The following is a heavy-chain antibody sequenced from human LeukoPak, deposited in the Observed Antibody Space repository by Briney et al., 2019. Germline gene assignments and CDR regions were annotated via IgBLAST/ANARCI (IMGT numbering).Heavy chain of an antibody. V-gene: IGHV3-66*01. D-gene: IGHD2-15*01. CDR2: IYSGGST. CDR1: GFTVSSNY. J-gene: IGHJ4*02. Sequence: GGSLRLSCAASGFTVSSNYMSWVRQAPGKGLEWVSVIYSGGSTYYADSVKGRFTISRDNSKNTLYLQMNSLRAEDTAVYYCASAYDYCSGGSCYPVSGYWGQGTLVTVSS. CDR3: ASAYDYCSGGSCYPVSGY.